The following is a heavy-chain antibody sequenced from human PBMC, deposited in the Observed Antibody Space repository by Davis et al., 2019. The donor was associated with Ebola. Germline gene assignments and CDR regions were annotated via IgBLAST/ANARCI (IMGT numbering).Heavy chain of an antibody. CDR3: ARAQFPTTSDH. D-gene: IGHD1-1*01. V-gene: IGHV1-18*01. CDR2: INPHNGNT. Sequence: ASVKVSCKASGHTFSSYAMHWVRQAPGQRLEWMGWINPHNGNTNYAQNVQGRVTMTTDTSTSTAYMEVGSLRSDDTAVYYCARAQFPTTSDHWGQGTLVTVSS. J-gene: IGHJ4*02. CDR1: GHTFSSYA.